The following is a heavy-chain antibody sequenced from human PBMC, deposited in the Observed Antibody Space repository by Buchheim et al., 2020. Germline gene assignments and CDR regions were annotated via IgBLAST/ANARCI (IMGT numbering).Heavy chain of an antibody. D-gene: IGHD2-15*01. V-gene: IGHV3-33*01. CDR2: IWYDGSHD. CDR1: GFTFSSSA. J-gene: IGHJ3*01. Sequence: QVQLVESGGGVVQPGRSLRLSCAASGFTFSSSAMHWVRQAPGKGLEWVAFIWYDGSHDYYGDSVKGRFIISRENSKNTVYLQMNSLRAEDAAVYYCARDPPGSGFAFHTWGQGT. CDR3: ARDPPGSGFAFHT.